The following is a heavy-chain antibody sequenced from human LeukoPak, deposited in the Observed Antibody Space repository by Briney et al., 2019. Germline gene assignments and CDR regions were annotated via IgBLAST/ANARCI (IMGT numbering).Heavy chain of an antibody. J-gene: IGHJ6*02. CDR3: ARGGGGPLVRYGMDV. D-gene: IGHD3-10*02. CDR1: GFTFSSYS. Sequence: GGSLRLSCAASGFTFSSYSMNWVRQAPGKGLEWVSSISSSSSYIYYADSVKGRFTISRDNAKNSLYLQMNSLRAEDTAAYYCARGGGGPLVRYGMDVWGQGTTVTVSS. V-gene: IGHV3-21*01. CDR2: ISSSSSYI.